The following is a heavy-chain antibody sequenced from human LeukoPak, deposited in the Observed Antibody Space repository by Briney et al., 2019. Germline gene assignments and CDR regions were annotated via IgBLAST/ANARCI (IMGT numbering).Heavy chain of an antibody. CDR3: ARQSIAVADHFDY. J-gene: IGHJ4*02. Sequence: NSSETLSLTCTVSGGSISSSSHYWGWIRQPPGKGLEWIGSIYYSGSTYYNPSLKSRVTISVDTSKNQFSLKLSSVTAADTAVYYCARQSIAVADHFDYWGQGTLVTVSS. CDR1: GGSISSSSHY. CDR2: IYYSGST. V-gene: IGHV4-39*01. D-gene: IGHD6-19*01.